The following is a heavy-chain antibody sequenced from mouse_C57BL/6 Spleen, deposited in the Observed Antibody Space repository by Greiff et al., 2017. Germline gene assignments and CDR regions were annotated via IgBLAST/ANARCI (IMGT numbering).Heavy chain of an antibody. Sequence: EVKLVESEGGLVQPGSSMKLSCTASGFTFSDYYMAWVRQVPEKGLEWVANINYDGSSTYYLDSLKSRFIISRDNAKNILYLQMSSLKSEDTATYYCARAAGYFDYWGQGTTLTVSS. J-gene: IGHJ2*01. CDR2: INYDGSST. CDR3: ARAAGYFDY. CDR1: GFTFSDYY. V-gene: IGHV5-16*01.